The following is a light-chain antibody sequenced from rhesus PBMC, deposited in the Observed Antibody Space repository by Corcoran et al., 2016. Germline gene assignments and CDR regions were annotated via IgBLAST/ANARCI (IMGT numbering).Light chain of an antibody. CDR3: QHYYDNPYS. Sequence: DIQMTQSPSALSASVGDRVTISCRASQNIYSNLAWYQQKPGKAPKLLIYAASSLQTGIPSRFSGLGSGTDFTLTISSLQPEDSAAYYCQHYYDNPYSFGQGTKVEIK. V-gene: IGKV1S12*01. CDR2: AAS. CDR1: QNIYSN. J-gene: IGKJ2*01.